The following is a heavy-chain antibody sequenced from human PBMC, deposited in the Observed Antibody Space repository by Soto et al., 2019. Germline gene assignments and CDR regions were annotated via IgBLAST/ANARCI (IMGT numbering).Heavy chain of an antibody. CDR2: ISSEGTTT. V-gene: IGHV3-11*01. CDR3: ARHLEGSGSNWIAYNYYEMEV. Sequence: PGGSLRLSCAASGFTISDYYMTWIRQAPGKGLEWVSYISSEGTTTYYADSVRDRFSISLDNAKNSVYLQMNSLRADDSGVYYCARHLEGSGSNWIAYNYYEMEVWGQGTTVTV. D-gene: IGHD3-10*01. CDR1: GFTISDYY. J-gene: IGHJ6*02.